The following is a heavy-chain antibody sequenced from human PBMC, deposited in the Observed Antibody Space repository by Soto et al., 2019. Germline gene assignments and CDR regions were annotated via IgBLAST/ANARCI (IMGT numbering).Heavy chain of an antibody. J-gene: IGHJ4*02. V-gene: IGHV3-74*01. D-gene: IGHD6-19*01. CDR3: ARGPTGWYGYDY. Sequence: EVQLVESGGGLVQPGGSLRLSCAASGFTFSSSWMHWVRQAPVKGLVWVSRINSDGSRTNYADSVKGRFTISRDNAKNTLYLQMNSLRAEDTAVYYCARGPTGWYGYDYWGLGTLVTVSS. CDR2: INSDGSRT. CDR1: GFTFSSSW.